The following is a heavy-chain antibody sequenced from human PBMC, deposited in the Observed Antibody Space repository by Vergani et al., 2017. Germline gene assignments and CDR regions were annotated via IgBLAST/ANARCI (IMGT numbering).Heavy chain of an antibody. V-gene: IGHV3-23*01. D-gene: IGHD5-24*01. Sequence: EVQLLESGGGLVQPGGSLRLSCAASGFTFSSYAMSWVRQAPGKGLEWVSAISGSGDSTYYADSVKGRFTISRDNAKNSLYLQMNSLRAEDTAVYYCARRARWLQSYSFDIWGQGTRVTVSS. CDR2: ISGSGDST. CDR3: ARRARWLQSYSFDI. CDR1: GFTFSSYA. J-gene: IGHJ3*02.